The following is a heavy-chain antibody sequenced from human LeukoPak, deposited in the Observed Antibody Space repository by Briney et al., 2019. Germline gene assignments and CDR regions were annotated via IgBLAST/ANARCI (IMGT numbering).Heavy chain of an antibody. CDR3: ARAHDSSGFQAY. D-gene: IGHD3-22*01. CDR1: GGTFSSYA. V-gene: IGHV1-69*06. CDR2: IIPMYGTP. J-gene: IGHJ4*01. Sequence: SVKVSCKASGGTFSSYAISWVRQAPGQGLEWMGGIIPMYGTPNYAQKFQGRVTITADKSTSTAYMELSSLRYEDTAVYYCARAHDSSGFQAYWGHGTLVTVSS.